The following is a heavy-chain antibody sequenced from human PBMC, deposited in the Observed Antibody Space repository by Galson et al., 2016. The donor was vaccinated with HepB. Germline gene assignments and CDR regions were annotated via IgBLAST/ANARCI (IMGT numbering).Heavy chain of an antibody. CDR3: ARAPGCSGGSCYAFDY. Sequence: SETLSLTCTVSGASISSSYWGWIRQPPGKGLELIGYIKHSGTTNYNPSLRSRVTISLDTSKNQVALKLTSVTAADTAVYYWARAPGCSGGSCYAFDYWGQGTLVTVSS. V-gene: IGHV4-59*01. CDR1: GASISSSY. J-gene: IGHJ4*02. D-gene: IGHD2-15*01. CDR2: IKHSGTT.